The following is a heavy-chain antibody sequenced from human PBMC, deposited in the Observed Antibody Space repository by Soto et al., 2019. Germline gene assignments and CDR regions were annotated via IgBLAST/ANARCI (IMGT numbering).Heavy chain of an antibody. D-gene: IGHD2-2*01. CDR1: GGSISSYY. CDR3: ARHIVAVPAAPGGNCCDP. CDR2: IYYSGST. Sequence: SETLSLTCTVSGGSISSYYWSWIRQPPGKGLEWIGYIYYSGSTNYNPSLKSRVTISVDTSKNQFSLKLRSVTAADTAAYYCARHIVAVPAAPGGNCCDPMGQGTMVTVSS. J-gene: IGHJ5*02. V-gene: IGHV4-59*01.